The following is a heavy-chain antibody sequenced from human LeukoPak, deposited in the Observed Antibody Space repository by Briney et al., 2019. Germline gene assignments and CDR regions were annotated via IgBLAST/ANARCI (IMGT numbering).Heavy chain of an antibody. CDR2: INPSGGST. V-gene: IGHV1-46*01. Sequence: ASVKVSCKASGYTFTSYYMHWVRQAPGQGLEWMGIINPSGGSTSYAQKFQGRVTMTRDTSTSTVYMELSSLRSEDTAVYYCARDLYHDESRVSGWFDPWGQGTLVTVSS. D-gene: IGHD3-16*02. CDR1: GYTFTSYY. CDR3: ARDLYHDESRVSGWFDP. J-gene: IGHJ5*02.